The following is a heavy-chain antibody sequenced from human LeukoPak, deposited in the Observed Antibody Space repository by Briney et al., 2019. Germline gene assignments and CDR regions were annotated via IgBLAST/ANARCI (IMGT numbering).Heavy chain of an antibody. V-gene: IGHV3-48*03. CDR1: GFTFSSYE. J-gene: IGHJ4*02. Sequence: GGSLRLSCAASGFTFSSYEMNWVRQAPGKGLEWVSYISSSGSTIYYADSVKGRFTISRDNAKSSMWLQMNSLRDEDTAVYYCARDQTPFYWGQGSLVAVSS. CDR3: ARDQTPFY. D-gene: IGHD2-15*01. CDR2: ISSSGSTI.